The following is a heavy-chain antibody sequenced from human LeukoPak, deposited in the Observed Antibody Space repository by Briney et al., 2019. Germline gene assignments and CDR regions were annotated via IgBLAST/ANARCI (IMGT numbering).Heavy chain of an antibody. Sequence: ASVKVSCKASGYTFTSYDINWVRQATGQGLEWTGWMNPNSGNTGYAQKFQGRVTITRNTSISTAYMELSSLRSEDTAVYYCARGRIPRIAVAGRPFDYWGQGTLVTVSS. CDR2: MNPNSGNT. V-gene: IGHV1-8*03. J-gene: IGHJ4*02. CDR3: ARGRIPRIAVAGRPFDY. D-gene: IGHD6-19*01. CDR1: GYTFTSYD.